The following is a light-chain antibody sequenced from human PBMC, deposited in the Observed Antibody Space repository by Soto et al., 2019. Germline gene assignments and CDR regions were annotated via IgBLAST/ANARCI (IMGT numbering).Light chain of an antibody. CDR3: QAWDTGTVI. V-gene: IGLV3-1*01. CDR2: QDS. J-gene: IGLJ2*01. Sequence: SSELTQPPSVSVSPGQTASITCSGNKLGNKNVCWYQQKAGQSPVLLIYQDSQRPSGIPERFSGSNSGNTATLTISGTQAMDDADYYCQAWDTGTVIFGGGTKVTVL. CDR1: KLGNKN.